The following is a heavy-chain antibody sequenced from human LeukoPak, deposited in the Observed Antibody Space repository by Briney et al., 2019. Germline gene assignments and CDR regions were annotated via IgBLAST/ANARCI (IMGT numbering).Heavy chain of an antibody. Sequence: SETLSLTCTVSGASISSHCWSWIRQPPGRGLEWIGYICYSGSTNYNPSLKSRVTISVDTSKNQFSLKLSSVTAADTAVYYCARFLWAAAGFDYWGQGTLVTVSS. CDR2: ICYSGST. CDR3: ARFLWAAAGFDY. CDR1: GASISSHC. V-gene: IGHV4-59*11. J-gene: IGHJ4*02. D-gene: IGHD6-13*01.